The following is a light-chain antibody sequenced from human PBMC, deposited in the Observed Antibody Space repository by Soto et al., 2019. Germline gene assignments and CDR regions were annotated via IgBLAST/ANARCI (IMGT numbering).Light chain of an antibody. V-gene: IGKV1-39*01. CDR1: QSISRY. J-gene: IGKJ2*01. CDR3: QQSYSTPYS. Sequence: IQMTQSPSSLSVSVGDRVTITCRASQSISRYLNWYQHKPGQAPKLLIYAASSLQRGVPSRFSGSGSGTGLTLTISSLQLEDFATYHGQQSYSTPYSFGQGTKLEIK. CDR2: AAS.